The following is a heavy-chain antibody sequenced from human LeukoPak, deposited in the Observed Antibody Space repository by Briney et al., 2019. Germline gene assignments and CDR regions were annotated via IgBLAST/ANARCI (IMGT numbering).Heavy chain of an antibody. CDR1: GFTFNGFW. J-gene: IGHJ6*03. CDR3: TRDALYGDPSYYYMDV. Sequence: GGSLRLSCAASGFTFNGFWMSWVRQAPGKGLEWVANIKQDGSDIYYLGTVRGRFTISRDNAMNSLYLQMNSLRAEDTAVYYCTRDALYGDPSYYYMDVWGKGTTVTVSS. CDR2: IKQDGSDI. D-gene: IGHD4-17*01. V-gene: IGHV3-7*01.